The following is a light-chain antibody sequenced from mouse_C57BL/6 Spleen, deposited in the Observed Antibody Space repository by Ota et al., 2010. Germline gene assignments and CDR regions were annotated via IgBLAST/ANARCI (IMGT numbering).Light chain of an antibody. V-gene: IGKV4-55*01. CDR3: QQWSSYPPT. CDR1: SSVVT. Sequence: SSVVTMYWYRRTKTTESSPYRLPRFIVHIQPTAFLESLVRFSGSGSGTAYSLTISRMEAEDAATYYCQQWSSYPPTFGGGTKLEIK. J-gene: IGKJ2*01. CDR2: VHI.